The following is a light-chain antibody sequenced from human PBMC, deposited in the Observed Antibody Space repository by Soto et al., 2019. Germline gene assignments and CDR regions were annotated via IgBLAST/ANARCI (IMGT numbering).Light chain of an antibody. CDR2: GAS. CDR3: QQYKHWPPLT. J-gene: IGKJ4*01. Sequence: EIVMTQSPATLSVSPGETATLSCRASQSVGSAVAWYQHKPGQAPRLLIVGASIRATGVPGRFSGGGSGTEFTLTISSRQSEDFAVYYCQQYKHWPPLTFGGGTTVEIK. CDR1: QSVGSA. V-gene: IGKV3-15*01.